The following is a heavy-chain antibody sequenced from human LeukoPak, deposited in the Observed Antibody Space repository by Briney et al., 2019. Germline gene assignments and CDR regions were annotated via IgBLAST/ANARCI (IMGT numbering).Heavy chain of an antibody. J-gene: IGHJ4*02. D-gene: IGHD6-19*01. CDR2: IYYSGST. CDR1: GGSISSHY. V-gene: IGHV4-59*11. CDR3: ARAGSGWYGGGDY. Sequence: SETLSLTCSVSGGSISSHYWSWIRQPPGKGLEWIGYIYYSGSTKYNPSLKSRVTISVDTSKNQFSLKLSSVTAADTAVYYCARAGSGWYGGGDYWGQGTLVTVSS.